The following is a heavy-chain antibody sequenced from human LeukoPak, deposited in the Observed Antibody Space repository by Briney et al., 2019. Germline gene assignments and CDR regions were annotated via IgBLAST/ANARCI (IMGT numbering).Heavy chain of an antibody. CDR2: IYYSGST. J-gene: IGHJ4*02. CDR1: GGSISNYY. CDR3: ASGRGWLPDY. V-gene: IGHV4-59*01. D-gene: IGHD5-12*01. Sequence: PSETLSLTCTVSGGSISNYYWSWIRQPPGKGLEWIGYIYYSGSTDYNPSLRSRVTISLDTSKNQFSLILSSVTAADTAMYYCASGRGWLPDYWGQGTLVTVSS.